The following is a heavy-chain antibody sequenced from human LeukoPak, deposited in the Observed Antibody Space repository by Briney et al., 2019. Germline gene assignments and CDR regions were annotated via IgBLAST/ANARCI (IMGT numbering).Heavy chain of an antibody. CDR3: AVMVRGVPGAFDI. CDR2: INHSGST. CDR1: GGSFSGYY. Sequence: SETLSLTCAVYGGSFSGYYWSWIRQPPGKGLEWIGEINHSGSTNYNPSLKSRVTISVDTSKNQFSLKLSSVTAADTAVYYCAVMVRGVPGAFDIWGQGTMVTVSS. D-gene: IGHD3-10*01. J-gene: IGHJ3*02. V-gene: IGHV4-34*01.